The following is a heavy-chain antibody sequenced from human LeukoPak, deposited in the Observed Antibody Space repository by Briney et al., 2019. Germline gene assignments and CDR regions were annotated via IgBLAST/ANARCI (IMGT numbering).Heavy chain of an antibody. V-gene: IGHV4-30-2*01. CDR2: IYHTGST. CDR3: ARLQYCSGTSCYWFDP. J-gene: IGHJ5*02. Sequence: PSETLSLTCDVSGGSISSGLYSWSWIRQPLGKGLEWIGYIYHTGSTYYNPSLKSRVTISVDTSKNQFSLRLSSVIAADTAVYYCARLQYCSGTSCYWFDPWGQGTLVTVSS. CDR1: GGSISSGLYS. D-gene: IGHD2-2*01.